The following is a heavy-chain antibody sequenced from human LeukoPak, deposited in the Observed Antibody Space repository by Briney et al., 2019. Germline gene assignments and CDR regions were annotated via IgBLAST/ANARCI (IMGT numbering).Heavy chain of an antibody. V-gene: IGHV1-69*02. Sequence: GSSVTVSCKASGGTFSSYTISWVRQAPGQGLDWMGRIIPILGIANYAQKFQGRVTITADKSTSTAYMELSSLRSEDTAVYYCAIRITMVRGVIPQTSSDYWGQGTLVTVSS. CDR3: AIRITMVRGVIPQTSSDY. D-gene: IGHD3-10*01. CDR2: IIPILGIA. J-gene: IGHJ4*02. CDR1: GGTFSSYT.